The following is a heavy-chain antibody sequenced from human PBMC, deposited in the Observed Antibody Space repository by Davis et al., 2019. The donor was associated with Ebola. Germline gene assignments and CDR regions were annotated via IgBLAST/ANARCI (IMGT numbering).Heavy chain of an antibody. CDR3: AKVDYGDY. J-gene: IGHJ4*02. D-gene: IGHD3-16*01. V-gene: IGHV3-23*01. Sequence: GGSLRLSCSASGFTLNSYAMNWVRQAPGKGLEWVSGMSGSGGSTYYADSVKGRFTISRDNSKNTLYLQMDSLRAEDTAIYFCAKVDYGDYWGQGTLATVSS. CDR1: GFTLNSYA. CDR2: MSGSGGST.